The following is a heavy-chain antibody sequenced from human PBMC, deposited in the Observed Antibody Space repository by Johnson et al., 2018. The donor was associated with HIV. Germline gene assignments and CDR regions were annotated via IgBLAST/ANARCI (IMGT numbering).Heavy chain of an antibody. CDR2: ISWNSGSI. V-gene: IGHV3-9*01. Sequence: VRLVESGGGLVQPGGSLRVSCAASGFSFDDYAMHWVRQAPGKGLEWVSGISWNSGSIGYVDSVKGRFTLSRDNAKNSLYLQMNSLRAEDTAVYYCARYEAVAPGSAFDIWGQGTMVTVSS. D-gene: IGHD6-19*01. CDR1: GFSFDDYA. J-gene: IGHJ3*02. CDR3: ARYEAVAPGSAFDI.